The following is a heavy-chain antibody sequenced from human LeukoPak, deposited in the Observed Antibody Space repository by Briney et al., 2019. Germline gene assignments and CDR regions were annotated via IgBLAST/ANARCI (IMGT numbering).Heavy chain of an antibody. Sequence: SETLSLTCTVSGGSISSYYWSWIRQPPGKGLEWIGYIYYSGSTSYNPSLKSRVTISLDTTKNQFSLRLTSVTAADTAVYYCARGSSGYYYGWGRGTMVTVSS. CDR1: GGSISSYY. V-gene: IGHV4-59*08. CDR3: ARGSSGYYYG. D-gene: IGHD3-22*01. CDR2: IYYSGST. J-gene: IGHJ3*01.